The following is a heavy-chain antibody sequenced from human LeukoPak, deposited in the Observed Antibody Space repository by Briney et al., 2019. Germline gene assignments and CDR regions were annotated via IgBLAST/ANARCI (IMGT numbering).Heavy chain of an antibody. V-gene: IGHV4-59*08. J-gene: IGHJ4*02. CDR1: GGSISSYY. Sequence: SETLSLTCTVSGGSISSYYWSWIRQPPGKGLEWIGYIYYSGSTNYNPSLKSRVTISVDTSKNQFSLKLSSVTAADTAVYYCARTPSYYYDNSFDYWGQGTLVTVSS. CDR2: IYYSGST. CDR3: ARTPSYYYDNSFDY. D-gene: IGHD3-22*01.